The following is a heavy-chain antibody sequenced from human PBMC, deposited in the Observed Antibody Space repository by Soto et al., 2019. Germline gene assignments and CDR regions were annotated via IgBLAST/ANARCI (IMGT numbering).Heavy chain of an antibody. CDR1: GFTFNTYG. CDR3: ANALNWNDGSEYFYNGLDV. D-gene: IGHD1-1*01. Sequence: QVQLVESGGGVVQPGGSLRVYCAASGFTFNTYGMHWVRQAPGKGLEWVAVISYDGRNKNYADSVKGRFTISRDNSKNTLYLHMNSLRMEETALYYCANALNWNDGSEYFYNGLDVWGQGTTVTVSS. V-gene: IGHV3-30*18. J-gene: IGHJ6*02. CDR2: ISYDGRNK.